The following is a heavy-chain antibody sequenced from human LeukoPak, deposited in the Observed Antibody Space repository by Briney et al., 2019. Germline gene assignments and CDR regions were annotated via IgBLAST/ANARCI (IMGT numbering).Heavy chain of an antibody. CDR1: GYTFTGYY. CDR2: INPNSGER. J-gene: IGHJ4*02. V-gene: IGHV1-2*02. CDR3: AREEVAAANYFDY. Sequence: GASVTVSCKASGYTFTGYYMHWVGQAPGQGREGMGWINPNSGERNFAQKFKGRVTMTRDTSISTAYMELSRLRSDDTAVHYCAREEVAAANYFDYWGQGTLVTVSS. D-gene: IGHD2-15*01.